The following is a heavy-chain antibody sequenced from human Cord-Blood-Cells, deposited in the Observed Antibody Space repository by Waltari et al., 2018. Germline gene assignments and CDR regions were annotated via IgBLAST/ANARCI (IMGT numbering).Heavy chain of an antibody. V-gene: IGHV4-59*01. CDR1: GGSISSYY. CDR3: ARGLGSISPYFDY. CDR2: IYYSGST. J-gene: IGHJ4*02. D-gene: IGHD1-26*01. Sequence: QVQLQESGPGLVKPSETLSLTCTVSGGSISSYYWSWIREPPGKGREWIGYIYYSGSTNHMPPLKSRVTRSVDASKNQFSLKLSSVTAADTAVEYCARGLGSISPYFDYWGQGTLVTDSS.